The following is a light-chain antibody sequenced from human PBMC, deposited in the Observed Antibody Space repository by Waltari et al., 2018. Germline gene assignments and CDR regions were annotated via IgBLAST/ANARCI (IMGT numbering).Light chain of an antibody. J-gene: IGKJ2*02. Sequence: DIVMTQFPLSLSVTPGEPASISCRSSQSLLHSNGYNYLDWYLQRPGQSPQLLIFLGSHRGAGVSDRFTGSGSDTDFTLTISTVEADDVGVYYCMQALQFPSTFGQGTKLEIK. CDR2: LGS. CDR3: MQALQFPST. V-gene: IGKV2-28*01. CDR1: QSLLHSNGYNY.